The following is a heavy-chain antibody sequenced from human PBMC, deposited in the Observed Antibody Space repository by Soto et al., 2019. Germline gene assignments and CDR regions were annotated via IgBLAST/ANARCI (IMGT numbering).Heavy chain of an antibody. CDR3: AKVSRDGHNLDH. Sequence: ASVKVSCKASGYTFTSYAMHWVRQAPGQRLEWMGWINAGNGNTKYSQKFQGRVTITRDTSASTAYMELSSLRSEDTAVYYCAKVSRDGHNLDHWGQGTLVTVSS. J-gene: IGHJ4*02. V-gene: IGHV1-3*01. D-gene: IGHD6-13*01. CDR1: GYTFTSYA. CDR2: INAGNGNT.